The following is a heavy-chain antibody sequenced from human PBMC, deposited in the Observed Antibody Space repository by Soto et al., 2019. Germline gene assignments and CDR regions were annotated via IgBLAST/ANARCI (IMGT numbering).Heavy chain of an antibody. CDR1: GGSISSSSYF. D-gene: IGHD1-1*01. Sequence: SETLSLTCSVSGGSISSSSYFWGWIRQPPGKGLEWIGSIYYSGSTYYNPSLKSRVTISVDTSKNQFSLKMSSVTAADTAVYYCARLATRYYFDYWGQGTLVTVSS. CDR2: IYYSGST. V-gene: IGHV4-39*07. J-gene: IGHJ4*02. CDR3: ARLATRYYFDY.